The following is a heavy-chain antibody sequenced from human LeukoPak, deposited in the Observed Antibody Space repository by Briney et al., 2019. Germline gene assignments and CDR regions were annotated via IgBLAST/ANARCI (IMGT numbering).Heavy chain of an antibody. CDR3: AREVRDSSGYYYYYYYMDV. J-gene: IGHJ6*03. CDR2: IYSGGST. CDR1: GFTVSSNY. V-gene: IGHV3-53*01. Sequence: GGSLRLSCAASGFTVSSNYMSWVRQAPGKGLEWVSVIYSGGSTYYADSVKGRFTISRDNSKNTLYLQMNNLRAEDTAVYYCAREVRDSSGYYYYYYYMDVWGKGTTVTVSS. D-gene: IGHD3-22*01.